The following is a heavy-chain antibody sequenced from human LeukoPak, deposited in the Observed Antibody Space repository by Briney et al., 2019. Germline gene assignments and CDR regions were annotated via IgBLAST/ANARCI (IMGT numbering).Heavy chain of an antibody. Sequence: ASVNVCCKVSGNTLTELSMHWVRQAPGKGLEWMGGFDPEDNQTIYAQRFQGRVTMTEDTSTDTAYMELSSLRSDDTAVYFCARQVGGSFDYWGQGTLVTVSS. J-gene: IGHJ4*02. CDR3: ARQVGGSFDY. D-gene: IGHD3-10*01. CDR2: FDPEDNQT. V-gene: IGHV1-24*01. CDR1: GNTLTELS.